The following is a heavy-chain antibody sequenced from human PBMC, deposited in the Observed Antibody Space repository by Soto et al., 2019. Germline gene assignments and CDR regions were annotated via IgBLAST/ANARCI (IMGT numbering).Heavy chain of an antibody. Sequence: GGSLRLSCAASGFTFSSYGMHWVRQAPGKGLEWVAVIWYDGSNKYYADSVKGRFTISRDNSKNTLYLQMNSLRAEDTAVYYCARDIRYYGDYPRLTDRGPRVEYFQHWGQGTLVTVSS. CDR1: GFTFSSYG. D-gene: IGHD4-17*01. CDR2: IWYDGSNK. J-gene: IGHJ1*01. V-gene: IGHV3-33*01. CDR3: ARDIRYYGDYPRLTDRGPRVEYFQH.